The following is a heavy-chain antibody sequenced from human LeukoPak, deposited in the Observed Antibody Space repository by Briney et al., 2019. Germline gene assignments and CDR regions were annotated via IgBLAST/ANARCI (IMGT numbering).Heavy chain of an antibody. CDR3: ARRITMVRGVNYNWFDP. CDR1: GGSISSSSYY. V-gene: IGHV4-39*07. J-gene: IGHJ5*02. Sequence: PSETVSLTCTVSGGSISSSSYYWGWIRQPPGKGLEWIGSVYYSGSTYYNPSLKSRVTISVDTSKNQFSLKLSSVTAADTAVYYCARRITMVRGVNYNWFDPWGQGTLVTVSS. D-gene: IGHD3-10*01. CDR2: VYYSGST.